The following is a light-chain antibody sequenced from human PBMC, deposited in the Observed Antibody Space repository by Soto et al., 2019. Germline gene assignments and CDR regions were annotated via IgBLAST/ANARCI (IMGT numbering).Light chain of an antibody. Sequence: EMVVTQSQATLSVSPGERVTLSCLTSQDVSSKLAWYQQKPGQPPSLLIYDASTRATGTPARFSGSGSGTEFTLTISSLLSEDFAVYSCQQYNNWPLTFGGGTKVDIK. CDR2: DAS. CDR1: QDVSSK. V-gene: IGKV3D-15*01. J-gene: IGKJ4*01. CDR3: QQYNNWPLT.